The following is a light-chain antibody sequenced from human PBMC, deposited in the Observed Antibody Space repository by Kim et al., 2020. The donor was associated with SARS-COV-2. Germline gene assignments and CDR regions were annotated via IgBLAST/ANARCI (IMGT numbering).Light chain of an antibody. CDR1: QGISNY. J-gene: IGKJ4*01. CDR2: AAS. CDR3: QKYNSAPRT. V-gene: IGKV1-27*01. Sequence: ATGGDRVTITCRASQGISNYLAWYQQKPGKVPKLLIYAASTLQSGVPSRFSGSGSGTDFTLTISSLQPEDVATYYCQKYNSAPRTFGGGTKVDIK.